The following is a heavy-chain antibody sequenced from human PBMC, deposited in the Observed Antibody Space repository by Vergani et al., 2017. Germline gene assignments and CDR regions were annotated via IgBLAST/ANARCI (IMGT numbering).Heavy chain of an antibody. CDR2: IYPADSAT. V-gene: IGHV5-51*01. J-gene: IGHJ4*02. D-gene: IGHD1-1*01. CDR1: EYSFGNYW. Sequence: EVELVQSGPEMRKPGESLKISCKGSEYSFGNYWIGWVRQMPGKGLEWMGIIYPADSATRYSPSFQGQVTISADKSISTAFLQWDSLKASATALYYCARHTTYTDSWGQGTLVTVSS. CDR3: ARHTTYTDS.